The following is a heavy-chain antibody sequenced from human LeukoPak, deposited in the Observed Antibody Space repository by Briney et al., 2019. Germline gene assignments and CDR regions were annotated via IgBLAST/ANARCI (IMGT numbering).Heavy chain of an antibody. CDR2: IYTSGST. V-gene: IGHV4-61*02. CDR3: ARDSEWGRMGFDI. J-gene: IGHJ3*02. D-gene: IGHD3-16*01. Sequence: SQTLSLTCTVSGGSISSGSYYWSWIRQPAGKGLEWIGRIYTSGSTNYNPSLKSRVTISVDTSKNQFSLKLSSVTAADTAVYYCARDSEWGRMGFDIWGQGTMVTVSS. CDR1: GGSISSGSYY.